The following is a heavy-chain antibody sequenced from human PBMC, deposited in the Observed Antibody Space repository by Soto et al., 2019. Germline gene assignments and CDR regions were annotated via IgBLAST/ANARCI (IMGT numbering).Heavy chain of an antibody. Sequence: QVQLQESGPGLVKPSETLSLSCTVSGGSISSSSYYWGWIRQPPGRGLEWIGMIYYSGTTYYNPSLKRRXXIXVXXSKRQFALKLTSVTAADTAVYYCARHQTTARLPDYWGQGTLVTVSS. CDR2: IYYSGTT. CDR3: ARHQTTARLPDY. V-gene: IGHV4-39*01. J-gene: IGHJ4*02. CDR1: GGSISSSSYY.